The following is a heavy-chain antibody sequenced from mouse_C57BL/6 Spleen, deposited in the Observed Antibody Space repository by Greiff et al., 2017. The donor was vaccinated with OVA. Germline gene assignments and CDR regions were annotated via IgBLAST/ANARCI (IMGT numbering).Heavy chain of an antibody. D-gene: IGHD2-14*01. CDR1: GFSFNTYA. CDR2: IRSKSNNYAT. J-gene: IGHJ2*01. Sequence: VQLVESGGGLVQPKGSLKLSCAASGFSFNTYAMNWVRQAPGKGLEWVARIRSKSNNYATYYADSVKDRFTISRDDSESMLYLQMNNLKTEDTAMYYCVRHDRVGYYFDYWGQGTTLTVSS. V-gene: IGHV10-1*01. CDR3: VRHDRVGYYFDY.